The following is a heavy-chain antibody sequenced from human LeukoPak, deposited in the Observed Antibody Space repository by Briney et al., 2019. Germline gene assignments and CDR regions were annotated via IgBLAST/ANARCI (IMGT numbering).Heavy chain of an antibody. J-gene: IGHJ6*02. CDR2: MNPNSGNT. D-gene: IGHD3-10*01. Sequence: ASVKVSCKASGYTFTSYDISWVRQATGQGLEWMGWMNPNSGNTGYAQKFQGRVTMTRNTSISTAYMELSSLRSEDTAVYYCARGVKRMVRGVIAFYYYGMDVWGQGTTVTVSS. CDR1: GYTFTSYD. V-gene: IGHV1-8*01. CDR3: ARGVKRMVRGVIAFYYYGMDV.